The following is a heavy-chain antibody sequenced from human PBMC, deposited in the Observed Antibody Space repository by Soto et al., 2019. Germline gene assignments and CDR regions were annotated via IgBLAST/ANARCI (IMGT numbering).Heavy chain of an antibody. D-gene: IGHD4-17*01. CDR1: GFTFTNAW. CDR2: IKSKTDGGTT. CDR3: TTARGTYGAEYFQH. J-gene: IGHJ1*01. V-gene: IGHV3-15*01. Sequence: PGGSLRLSCAASGFTFTNAWMSWVRHAPGKGLEWVGRIKSKTDGGTTDYAAPVKGRFTISRDDSKNTLYLQMNSLKTEDTDVYYCTTARGTYGAEYFQHWGQGTLGTVSS.